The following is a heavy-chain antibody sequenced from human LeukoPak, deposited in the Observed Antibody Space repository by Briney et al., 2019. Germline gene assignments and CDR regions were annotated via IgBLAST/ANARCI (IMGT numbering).Heavy chain of an antibody. CDR2: IYYSGST. D-gene: IGHD3-9*01. CDR1: GGSISSYY. J-gene: IGHJ4*02. Sequence: PSETLSLTCTVSGGSISSYYWSWIRQPPGKGLEWIGYIYYSGSTNYNPSLKSRVTISVDTSKNQFSLKLSSVTAADTAVYYCARDHYDILTGPSFDYWGQGTLVTVSS. V-gene: IGHV4-59*12. CDR3: ARDHYDILTGPSFDY.